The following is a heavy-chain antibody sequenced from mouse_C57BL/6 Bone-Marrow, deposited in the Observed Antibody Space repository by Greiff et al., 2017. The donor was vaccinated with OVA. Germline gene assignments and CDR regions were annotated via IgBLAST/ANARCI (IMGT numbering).Heavy chain of an antibody. CDR2: IYPGSGST. CDR1: GYTFPSYW. V-gene: IGHV1-55*01. Sequence: VQLQQPGAALVKPGASVQMSCKASGYTFPSYWITWVKQRPGQGLEWIGDIYPGSGSTNYNEKFKSKATLTVETSSSTAYMQLSSLTSEDSAVYYCARLTTVVPNGGQGTTLTVSS. D-gene: IGHD1-1*01. J-gene: IGHJ2*01. CDR3: ARLTTVVPN.